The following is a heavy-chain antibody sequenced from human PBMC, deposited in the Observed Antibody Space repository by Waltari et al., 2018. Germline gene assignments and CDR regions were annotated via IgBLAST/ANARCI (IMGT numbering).Heavy chain of an antibody. V-gene: IGHV3-72*01. J-gene: IGHJ4*02. CDR2: TKNKAENYSP. Sequence: EVQLVESGGGLVQPGGSVTLSCAASGFTFTNHYMNWVRQAPGRGLEWIGRTKNKAENYSPDYAASVQGRFSVSRDDSRNSLFLQMNSLETEDTAVYYCARDTAAALDYWGQGTLVTVSS. D-gene: IGHD6-25*01. CDR3: ARDTAAALDY. CDR1: GFTFTNHY.